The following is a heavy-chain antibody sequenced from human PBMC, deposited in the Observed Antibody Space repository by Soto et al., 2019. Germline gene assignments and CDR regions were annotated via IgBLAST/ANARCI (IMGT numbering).Heavy chain of an antibody. Sequence: QVQLVQSGAEVKKPASSVKVSCKASGGTFSSYAISWVRQAPGQGLEWMGGIIPIFGTANYAQKFQGRVTITADESTSTACMELSRLRSEDTAVYYCARVGSYTTYYFDYWGQGTLVTVSS. CDR3: ARVGSYTTYYFDY. D-gene: IGHD1-26*01. J-gene: IGHJ4*02. CDR1: GGTFSSYA. V-gene: IGHV1-69*12. CDR2: IIPIFGTA.